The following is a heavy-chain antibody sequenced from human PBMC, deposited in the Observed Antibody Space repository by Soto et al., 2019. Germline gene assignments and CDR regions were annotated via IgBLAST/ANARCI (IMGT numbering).Heavy chain of an antibody. D-gene: IGHD2-15*01. CDR1: RYTLTTYG. CDR3: ARDWGCSGGTCFDTFDI. CDR2: ISAHNDNA. Sequence: QVQLVQSGAEVKKPGASVKVSCKASRYTLTTYGFSWVRQAPGQGLEWMGWISAHNDNARYAQKFQGRDTMTTDTSTSTAYMELRSLRSDDTAVYYCARDWGCSGGTCFDTFDIWGQGTMVTVSS. J-gene: IGHJ3*02. V-gene: IGHV1-18*01.